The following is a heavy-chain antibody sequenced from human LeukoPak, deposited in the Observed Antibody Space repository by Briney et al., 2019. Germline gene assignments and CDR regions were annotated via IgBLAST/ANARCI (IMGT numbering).Heavy chain of an antibody. J-gene: IGHJ4*02. CDR1: GYTFTSNY. V-gene: IGHV1-46*01. Sequence: ASVNVSFKASGYTFTSNYIHWVRQAPGQGLEWMGMIYPRDGSTSYAQKFQGRVTVTRDTSTSTVHMELSGLRSEDTAVYYCARDQEGFDYWGQGTLVTVSS. CDR3: ARDQEGFDY. CDR2: IYPRDGST.